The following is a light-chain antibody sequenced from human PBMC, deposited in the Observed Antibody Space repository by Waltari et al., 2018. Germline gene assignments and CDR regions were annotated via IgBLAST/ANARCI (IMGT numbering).Light chain of an antibody. CDR3: QQYDDWPYT. Sequence: EIVMTLSPATLSLSPGEGATLYCRASQSVSNKLAWYQQKPGQAPRLLIYGASTRATGIPARFSGSGSGTEFTLTISSLQSEDFAIYVCQQYDDWPYTFGQGTKLDI. J-gene: IGKJ2*01. CDR2: GAS. V-gene: IGKV3D-15*01. CDR1: QSVSNK.